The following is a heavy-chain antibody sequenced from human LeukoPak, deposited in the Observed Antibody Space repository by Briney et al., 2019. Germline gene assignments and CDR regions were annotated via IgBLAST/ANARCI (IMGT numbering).Heavy chain of an antibody. CDR3: ARVVGVRGFGYSYGYGYYYYGMDV. J-gene: IGHJ6*02. V-gene: IGHV1-8*01. CDR1: GYTFTSYD. D-gene: IGHD5-18*01. Sequence: GASVKVSCKASGYTFTSYDINWVRQATGQGLEWMGWMNPNSGNTGYAQKFQGRVTMTRNTSISTAYMELSSLRSEDTAVYYCARVVGVRGFGYSYGYGYYYYGMDVWGQGTTVTVSS. CDR2: MNPNSGNT.